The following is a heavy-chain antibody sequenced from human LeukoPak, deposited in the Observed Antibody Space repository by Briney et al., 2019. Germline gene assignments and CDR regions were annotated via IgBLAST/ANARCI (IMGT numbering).Heavy chain of an antibody. CDR2: IYHSGST. CDR1: GYSISSGYY. Sequence: SETLSLTCTVSGYSISSGYYWGWIRQPPGKGLEWIGSIYHSGSTYYNPSLKSRVTISVDTSKNQFSLKLSSVTAADTAVYYCARLSRELLKDWGQGTLVTVSS. J-gene: IGHJ4*02. V-gene: IGHV4-38-2*02. D-gene: IGHD1-26*01. CDR3: ARLSRELLKD.